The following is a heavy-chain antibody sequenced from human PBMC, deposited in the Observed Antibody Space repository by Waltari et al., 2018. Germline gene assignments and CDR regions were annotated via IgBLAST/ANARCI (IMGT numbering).Heavy chain of an antibody. V-gene: IGHV3-48*04. Sequence: EVQLVESGGGLVQPGGSLSLSCAASGFTFSGYRMTWSRQAPGKGLEWVSYISSSSSTIYYADSVKGRFTISRDNAKNSLYLQMNSLRAEDTAVYYCAGKYGVPPHYMDVWGKGTTVTISS. J-gene: IGHJ6*03. CDR3: AGKYGVPPHYMDV. CDR2: ISSSSSTI. CDR1: GFTFSGYR. D-gene: IGHD2-8*01.